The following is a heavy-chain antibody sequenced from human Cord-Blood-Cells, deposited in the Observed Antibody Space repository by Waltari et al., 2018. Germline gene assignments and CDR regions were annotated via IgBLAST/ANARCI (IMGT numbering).Heavy chain of an antibody. J-gene: IGHJ4*02. D-gene: IGHD2-2*02. Sequence: QVQLVESGGGVVQPGRSLRLSCAASGFTFSSYAMHWVRQAPGKGLEWVAVISYDGSNKSYADSVKGRFTISRDNSKNTLYLQMNSLRAEDTAVYYCARSIPFDYWGQGTLVTVSS. CDR3: ARSIPFDY. V-gene: IGHV3-30*04. CDR1: GFTFSSYA. CDR2: ISYDGSNK.